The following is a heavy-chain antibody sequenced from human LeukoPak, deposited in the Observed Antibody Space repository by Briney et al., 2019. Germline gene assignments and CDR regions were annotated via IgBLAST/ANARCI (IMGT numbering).Heavy chain of an antibody. J-gene: IGHJ4*02. CDR3: AKAVIWSYGSIFDY. CDR1: GFTFDDYA. Sequence: PGRSLRLSCAASGFTFDDYATHWVRQAPGKGLEWVSGISWNSGSIGYADSVKGRFTISRDNAKNSLYLQMNSLRAEDTALYYCAKAVIWSYGSIFDYWGQGTLVTVSS. CDR2: ISWNSGSI. V-gene: IGHV3-9*01. D-gene: IGHD5-18*01.